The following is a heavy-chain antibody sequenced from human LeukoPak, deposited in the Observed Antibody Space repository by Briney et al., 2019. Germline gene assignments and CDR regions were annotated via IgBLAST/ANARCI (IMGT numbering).Heavy chain of an antibody. V-gene: IGHV3-23*01. CDR3: AKGITGIADD. J-gene: IGHJ4*02. CDR1: GLTFTSYV. Sequence: GGSLRLSCAASGLTFTSYVMTWVRQAPGKGLEWVSSISTSGTNTYYADSVKGRFTISRDNSKNTLYLQMNSLRAEDTAVYYCAKGITGIADDWGQGTLVTVSS. CDR2: ISTSGTNT. D-gene: IGHD6-13*01.